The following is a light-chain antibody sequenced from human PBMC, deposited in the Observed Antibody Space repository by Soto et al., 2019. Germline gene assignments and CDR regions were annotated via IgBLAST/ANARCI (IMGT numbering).Light chain of an antibody. CDR3: LQDYNDPRT. J-gene: IGKJ1*01. Sequence: DIEMTQSPSTLSAPVGDRVTITWRASQSIDSWLACYQHKPGKAPKLLXDAXSTLQRGVPSRLSGSGSATEFTLTIISLQPEDFANYYFLQDYNDPRTFGQGTKVDIK. V-gene: IGKV1-5*01. CDR1: QSIDSW. CDR2: AXS.